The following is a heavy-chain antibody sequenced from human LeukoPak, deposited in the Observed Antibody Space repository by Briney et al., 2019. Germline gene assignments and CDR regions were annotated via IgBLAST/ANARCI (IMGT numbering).Heavy chain of an antibody. J-gene: IGHJ2*01. V-gene: IGHV3-23*01. CDR1: GFTFSSYA. D-gene: IGHD2-2*01. CDR3: AKDLPYCSSTSRSFYWYFDL. Sequence: GGSLRLSCAASGFTFSSYAMSWVRQAPGKGLEWVSAISGSGGSTYYADSVKGRFTISRDNSKNTLYLQMNSLRAEDTAVYYCAKDLPYCSSTSRSFYWYFDLWGRGTLVTVSS. CDR2: ISGSGGST.